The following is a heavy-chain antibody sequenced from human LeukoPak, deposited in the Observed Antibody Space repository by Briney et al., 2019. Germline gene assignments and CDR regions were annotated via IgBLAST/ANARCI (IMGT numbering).Heavy chain of an antibody. J-gene: IGHJ4*02. CDR2: INGDESST. D-gene: IGHD1-26*01. Sequence: GGSLRLSCAASAFTFSTYWMHWVRQVPGKGLEWVSRINGDESSTNYADSVKGRFTISRDNAKDTLYLHLNSLTAEDTTVYYCARGAKWAYYFDYWGQGTLVTVSS. V-gene: IGHV3-74*01. CDR1: AFTFSTYW. CDR3: ARGAKWAYYFDY.